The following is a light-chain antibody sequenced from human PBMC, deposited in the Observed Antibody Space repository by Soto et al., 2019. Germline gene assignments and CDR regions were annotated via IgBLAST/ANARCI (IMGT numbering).Light chain of an antibody. Sequence: DIVMTQSPDSLAVSLGERATINFKSSQSVLYVSNNKNYLAWYQQKPGQPPKLLIYWASTRESGVPERFSGSGSGTDFTLTISSLQAEDVAVYYCQQYYSTPCTFGQGTQVDIK. J-gene: IGKJ1*01. CDR3: QQYYSTPCT. CDR1: QSVLYVSNNKNY. CDR2: WAS. V-gene: IGKV4-1*01.